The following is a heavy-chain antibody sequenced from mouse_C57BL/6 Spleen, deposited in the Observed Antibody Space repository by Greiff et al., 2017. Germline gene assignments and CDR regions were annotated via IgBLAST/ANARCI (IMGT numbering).Heavy chain of an antibody. CDR2: IDPETGGT. CDR3: TRWDYEGKGV. V-gene: IGHV1-15*01. D-gene: IGHD2-4*01. CDR1: GYTFTDYE. J-gene: IGHJ1*03. Sequence: VKVVESGAELVRPGASVTLSCKASGYTFTDYEMHWVKQTPVHGLEWIGAIDPETGGTAYNQKFKGKAILTADKSSSTAYMELRSLTSEDSAVYYCTRWDYEGKGVWGTGTTGTVSS.